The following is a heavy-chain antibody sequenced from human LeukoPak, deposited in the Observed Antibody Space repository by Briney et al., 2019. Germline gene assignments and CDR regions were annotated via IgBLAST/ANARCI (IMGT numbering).Heavy chain of an antibody. Sequence: GGSLRLSCAASGFTFSSYAMSWVRQAPGKGLEWVSAISGSGGSTYYADSVKGRFTISRDNSKNTLYLQMNSLRAEDTAVYYCAKRGKGTIFGLEIDYWGQGTLVTVSS. J-gene: IGHJ4*02. D-gene: IGHD3-3*01. CDR1: GFTFSSYA. V-gene: IGHV3-23*01. CDR2: ISGSGGST. CDR3: AKRGKGTIFGLEIDY.